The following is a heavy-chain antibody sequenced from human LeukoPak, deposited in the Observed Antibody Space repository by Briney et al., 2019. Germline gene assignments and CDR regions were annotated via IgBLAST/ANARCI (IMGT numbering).Heavy chain of an antibody. V-gene: IGHV3-30*03. Sequence: PGRSLRLSCAASGFTFSSYGMHWVRQAPGKGLEWVAVISYDGSNKYYADSVKGRFTISRDNSKNTLYLQMNSLRAEDTAVYYCAMGAMVLFYWGQGTLVTVSS. D-gene: IGHD5-18*01. CDR1: GFTFSSYG. CDR3: AMGAMVLFY. J-gene: IGHJ4*02. CDR2: ISYDGSNK.